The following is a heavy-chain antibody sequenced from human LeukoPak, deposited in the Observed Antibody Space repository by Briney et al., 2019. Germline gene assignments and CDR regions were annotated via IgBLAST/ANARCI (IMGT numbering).Heavy chain of an antibody. V-gene: IGHV3-21*01. CDR3: ARDTRGYSSGGAFDY. CDR1: GFTFSSYS. Sequence: PGGSLRLSCAASGFTFSSYSMNWVRQAPGKGLEWVSSISSSSSSYIYYADSVKGRFTISRDNAKNSLYLQMNSLRAEDTAVYYCARDTRGYSSGGAFDYWGQGTLVTVSS. CDR2: ISSSSSSYI. J-gene: IGHJ4*02. D-gene: IGHD6-19*01.